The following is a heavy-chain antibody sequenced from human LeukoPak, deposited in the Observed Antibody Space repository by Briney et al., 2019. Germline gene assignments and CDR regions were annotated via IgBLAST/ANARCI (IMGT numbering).Heavy chain of an antibody. CDR3: ARDRLYYDILTGYPTDAFDI. Sequence: ASVKVSCKASGGTFSSYAISWVRQAPGQGLEWMGGIFPIFGTANYAQKFQGRVTITTDESTSTAYMELSSLRSEDTAVYYCARDRLYYDILTGYPTDAFDIWGQGTMVTVSS. CDR2: IFPIFGTA. D-gene: IGHD3-9*01. CDR1: GGTFSSYA. V-gene: IGHV1-69*05. J-gene: IGHJ3*02.